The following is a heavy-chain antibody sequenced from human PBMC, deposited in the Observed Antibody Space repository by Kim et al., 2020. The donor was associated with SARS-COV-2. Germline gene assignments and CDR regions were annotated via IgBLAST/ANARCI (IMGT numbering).Heavy chain of an antibody. D-gene: IGHD3-10*01. V-gene: IGHV3-33*01. CDR3: ARDSHPTFLWFGELPATSYYFDY. J-gene: IGHJ4*02. CDR2: IWYDGSNK. Sequence: GGSLRLSCAASGFTFSSYGMHWVRQAPGKGLEWVAVIWYDGSNKYYADSVKGRFTISRDNSKNTLYLQMNSLRAEDTAVYYCARDSHPTFLWFGELPATSYYFDYWGQGTLVTVSS. CDR1: GFTFSSYG.